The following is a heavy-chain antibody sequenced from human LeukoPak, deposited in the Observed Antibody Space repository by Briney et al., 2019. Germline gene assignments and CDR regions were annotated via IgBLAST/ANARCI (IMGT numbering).Heavy chain of an antibody. D-gene: IGHD3-3*01. CDR3: ARDQARTTTLFLYMNY. CDR1: GYTFTSYG. V-gene: IGHV1-18*01. Sequence: ASVKVSCKASGYTFTSYGISWVRQAPGQGLGWRGWISAYNGNTNSAQNFQGRVTMTRDTSITTAYMELSGLRSDDTAVYYCARDQARTTTLFLYMNYWGQGTLATVSS. CDR2: ISAYNGNT. J-gene: IGHJ4*02.